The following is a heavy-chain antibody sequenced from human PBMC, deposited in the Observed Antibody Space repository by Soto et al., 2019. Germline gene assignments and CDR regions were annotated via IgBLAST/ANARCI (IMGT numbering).Heavy chain of an antibody. CDR2: ISAYNGNT. CDR1: GYTFTSYG. Sequence: ASVKVSCKASGYTFTSYGISWVRQAPGQGLEWMGWISAYNGNTNYAQKFQERVTITRDMSTSTAYMELSSLRSEDTAVYYCAAGFSGYFDYWGQGTLVTVSS. D-gene: IGHD1-26*01. V-gene: IGHV1-18*01. CDR3: AAGFSGYFDY. J-gene: IGHJ4*02.